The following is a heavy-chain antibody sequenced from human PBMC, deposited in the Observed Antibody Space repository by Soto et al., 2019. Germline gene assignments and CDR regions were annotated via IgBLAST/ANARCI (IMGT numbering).Heavy chain of an antibody. Sequence: CAASGFTFSSYGMHWVRQAPGKGLEWVAVISYDGSNKYYADSVKGRFTISRDNSKNTLYLQMNSLRAEDTAVYYCAKDRGITMIVVGNWFDPWGQGTLVTVSS. J-gene: IGHJ5*02. CDR3: AKDRGITMIVVGNWFDP. V-gene: IGHV3-30*18. CDR2: ISYDGSNK. D-gene: IGHD3-22*01. CDR1: GFTFSSYG.